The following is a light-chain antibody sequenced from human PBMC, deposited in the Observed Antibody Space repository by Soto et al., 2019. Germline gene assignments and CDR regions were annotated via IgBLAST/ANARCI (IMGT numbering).Light chain of an antibody. CDR2: DVS. J-gene: IGLJ3*02. V-gene: IGLV2-11*01. Sequence: QCLRTLARWVCGSRGQSVTISCTGTISDVVGYNYVSCYQQYPGKAPKLIIYDVSKRPSGVPDRFSGSKSGNTASLTISGLQAEDEADYYCCSYAGTYTLSVFGGGTKVTVL. CDR1: ISDVVGYNY. CDR3: CSYAGTYTLSV.